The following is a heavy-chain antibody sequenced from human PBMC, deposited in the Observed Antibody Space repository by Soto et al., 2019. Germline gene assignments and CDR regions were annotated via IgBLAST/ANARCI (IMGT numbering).Heavy chain of an antibody. CDR1: GGTFSSYT. Sequence: QVQLVQSGAEVKKPGSSVKVSCKASGGTFSSYTISWVRQAPGQGLEWMGRIIAILGLANYAQKFQGRVTIPADKATSTAYVELSSLCSEAKAVYYGARGVTNPLFEYNTASPPYGFECWGQGTLVTVSS. CDR3: ARGVTNPLFEYNTASPPYGFEC. D-gene: IGHD6-6*01. CDR2: IIAILGLA. J-gene: IGHJ4*02. V-gene: IGHV1-69*02.